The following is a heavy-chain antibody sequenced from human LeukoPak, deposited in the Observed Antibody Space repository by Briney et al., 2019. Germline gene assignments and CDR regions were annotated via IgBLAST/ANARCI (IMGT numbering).Heavy chain of an antibody. Sequence: ASVKVSCKASGYTFTSYYMHWVRQAPGQGLEWMGIINPSGGSTNYAQKLQGRVTMTTDTSTSTAYMELRSLRSDDTAVYYCARDLYCSGGSCYLRDAFDIWGQGTMVTVSS. CDR3: ARDLYCSGGSCYLRDAFDI. V-gene: IGHV1-46*01. CDR1: GYTFTSYY. D-gene: IGHD2-15*01. J-gene: IGHJ3*02. CDR2: INPSGGST.